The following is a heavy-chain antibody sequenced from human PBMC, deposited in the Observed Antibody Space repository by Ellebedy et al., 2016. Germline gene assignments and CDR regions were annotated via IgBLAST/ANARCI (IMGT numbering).Heavy chain of an antibody. D-gene: IGHD3-22*01. CDR1: GFTFGDYA. J-gene: IGHJ4*02. CDR2: IRSKAYGGTT. Sequence: GESLKISCTASGFTFGDYAMSWFRQAPGKGLEWVGFIRSKAYGGTTEYAASVKGRFTISRDDSKSIAYLQMNSLKTEDTAVYYCTREDYYDSRYFDYWGQGTLVTVSS. V-gene: IGHV3-49*03. CDR3: TREDYYDSRYFDY.